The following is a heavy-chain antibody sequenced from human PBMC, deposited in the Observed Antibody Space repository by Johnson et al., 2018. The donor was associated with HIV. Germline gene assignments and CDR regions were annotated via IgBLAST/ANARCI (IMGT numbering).Heavy chain of an antibody. J-gene: IGHJ3*02. D-gene: IGHD2-15*01. CDR1: GFTITTYG. CDR3: ARGPHEVVVVAATSAFDI. Sequence: VQLVESGGGVVQPGRSLRLSCVASGFTITTYGMHWVRQAPGKGLEWVAVISYDGSDKYYADSVKGRFTVSRDSSKNTLYLQMNSLRAEDTAVYYCARGPHEVVVVAATSAFDIWGQGTMVTVSS. CDR2: ISYDGSDK. V-gene: IGHV3-30*19.